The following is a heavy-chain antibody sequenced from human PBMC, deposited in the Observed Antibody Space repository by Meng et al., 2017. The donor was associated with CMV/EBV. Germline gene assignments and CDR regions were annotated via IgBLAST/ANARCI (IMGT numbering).Heavy chain of an antibody. CDR3: ARGRSGYCSGGSCYSDY. V-gene: IGHV4-34*01. CDR1: GGSFSGYY. CDR2: INHSGST. J-gene: IGHJ4*02. Sequence: SQTPSLTGAVYGGSFSGYYWSWIRQPPGKGLEWIGEINHSGSTNYNPSLKSRVTISVDTSKNQFSLKLSSVTAADTAVYYCARGRSGYCSGGSCYSDYWGQGTLVTVSS. D-gene: IGHD2-15*01.